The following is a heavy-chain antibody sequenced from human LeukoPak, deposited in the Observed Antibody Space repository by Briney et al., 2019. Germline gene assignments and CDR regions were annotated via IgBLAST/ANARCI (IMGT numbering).Heavy chain of an antibody. J-gene: IGHJ5*02. V-gene: IGHV1-24*01. CDR1: GYTLTELS. CDR2: FDPEDGET. Sequence: ASVKVSCKVSGYTLTELSMHWVRQAPGKGLEWMGGFDPEDGETIYAQKFQGRVTMTRDTSISTAYMELSRLTFDDTAVYYCAREGSNGYCSGGSCYFFWFDPWGQGTLVTVSS. D-gene: IGHD2-15*01. CDR3: AREGSNGYCSGGSCYFFWFDP.